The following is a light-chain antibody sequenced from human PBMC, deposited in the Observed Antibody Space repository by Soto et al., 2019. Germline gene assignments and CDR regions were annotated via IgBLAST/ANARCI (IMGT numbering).Light chain of an antibody. CDR1: SSDIGSYNA. CDR3: SSFAPSYRVI. Sequence: QSALTQPRSVSGSPGHSVTISCFGTSSDIGSYNAVSWYQQHPGKAPKLIIFDVFERPSGVPDRFSGSKSGNSASLTISGLQAEDESGYYCSSFAPSYRVIFGGGTKLTVL. V-gene: IGLV2-11*01. CDR2: DVF. J-gene: IGLJ2*01.